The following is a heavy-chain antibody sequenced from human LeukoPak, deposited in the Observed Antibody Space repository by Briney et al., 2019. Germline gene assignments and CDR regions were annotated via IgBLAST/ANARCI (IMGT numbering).Heavy chain of an antibody. CDR1: GGSISSGDYY. CDR2: IYYSGST. D-gene: IGHD3-22*01. Sequence: PSETLSLTCTVSGGSISSGDYYWSWIRQPPGKGLEWIGYIYYSGSTYYNPSLKSRVTISVDTSKNQFSLKLSSVTAADTAVYYCARDLLGPGVDGSGYYFNWFDPWGQGTLVTVSS. V-gene: IGHV4-30-4*01. J-gene: IGHJ5*02. CDR3: ARDLLGPGVDGSGYYFNWFDP.